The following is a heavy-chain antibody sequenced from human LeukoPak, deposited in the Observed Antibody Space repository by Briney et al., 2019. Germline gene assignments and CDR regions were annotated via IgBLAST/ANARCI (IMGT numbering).Heavy chain of an antibody. CDR2: ISGSGGST. Sequence: PGGSLRLSCAASGFTFSSYAMSWVRQAPGKGLEWVSGISGSGGSTYYADSVKGRFTISRDNSKNTLYLQMNSLRAEDTAVYYCAKDQVVRGVTGWFDPWGQGTLVTVSP. J-gene: IGHJ5*02. CDR3: AKDQVVRGVTGWFDP. V-gene: IGHV3-23*01. D-gene: IGHD3-10*01. CDR1: GFTFSSYA.